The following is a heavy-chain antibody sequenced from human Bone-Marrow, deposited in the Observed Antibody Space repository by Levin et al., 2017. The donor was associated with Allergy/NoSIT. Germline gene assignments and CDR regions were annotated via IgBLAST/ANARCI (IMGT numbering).Heavy chain of an antibody. V-gene: IGHV3-15*07. CDR1: GFTFSNAW. CDR2: IKSKTDGGTT. CDR3: TTELELLVIDGMDV. D-gene: IGHD1-7*01. Sequence: GGSLRLSCAASGFTFSNAWMNWVRQAPGKGLEWVGRIKSKTDGGTTDYAAPVKGRFTISRDDSKNTLYLQMNSLKTEDTAVYYCTTELELLVIDGMDVWGQGTTVTVSS. J-gene: IGHJ6*02.